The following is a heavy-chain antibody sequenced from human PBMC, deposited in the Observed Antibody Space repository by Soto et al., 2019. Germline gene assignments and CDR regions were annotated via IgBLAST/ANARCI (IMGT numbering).Heavy chain of an antibody. V-gene: IGHV1-18*01. J-gene: IGHJ4*02. CDR1: GYTFTRFG. CDR2: ISGHNGNT. Sequence: QVQLVQSGTEVKKPGASVKVSCKASGYTFTRFGINWVRQAPGQGLEWMGWISGHNGNTHSAQNFQGRVTVTTDAPTKSAYMALRSLRAVDTAVYYWARELAAGGKLVGGLDFWAQGTLVTVSS. CDR3: ARELAAGGKLVGGLDF. D-gene: IGHD6-6*01.